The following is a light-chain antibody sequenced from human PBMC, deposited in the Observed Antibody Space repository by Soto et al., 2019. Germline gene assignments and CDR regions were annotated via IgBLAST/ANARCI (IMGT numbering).Light chain of an antibody. CDR3: KSYAGSNTYV. CDR2: EVV. J-gene: IGLJ1*01. V-gene: IGLV2-8*01. Sequence: QSVLTQPPSASGSPGQSVTISCTGTKSDIVVYDFVSWYQHHPGKAPRLIIYEVVQRPSGVPDRFSGSKSGNTASLTVSGLQAADEADYFCKSYAGSNTYVFGSGTKLTVL. CDR1: KSDIVVYDF.